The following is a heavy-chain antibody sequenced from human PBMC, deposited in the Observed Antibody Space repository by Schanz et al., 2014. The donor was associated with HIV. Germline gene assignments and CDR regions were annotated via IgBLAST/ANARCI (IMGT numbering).Heavy chain of an antibody. CDR1: GESLSGYY. CDR3: ARHQRGSYLEALDY. J-gene: IGHJ4*02. CDR2: INHSGST. D-gene: IGHD3-10*01. V-gene: IGHV4-34*02. Sequence: QVQLQQWGAGLLKPSETLSLTCAVYGESLSGYYWTWIRQPPKKGLEWIGEINHSGSTNYNPSLKSRVTIPVDTPKNQFSLRLSSEPAADTAVFYCARHQRGSYLEALDYWGQGTLVTVSS.